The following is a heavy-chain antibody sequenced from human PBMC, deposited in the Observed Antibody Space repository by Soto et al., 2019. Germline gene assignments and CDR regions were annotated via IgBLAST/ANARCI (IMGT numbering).Heavy chain of an antibody. CDR1: GYTFTSYY. J-gene: IGHJ5*02. Sequence: QVQLVQSGAEVKKPGASVKVSCKASGYTFTSYYMHWVRQAPGQGLEWMGIINPSGGSTSYAQKFQGRVTMTRDTSTSTVYMELSCLRSEDTAVYYCARGRSIVVVPAAIGPWGQGTLVTVSS. V-gene: IGHV1-46*03. CDR2: INPSGGST. D-gene: IGHD2-2*01. CDR3: ARGRSIVVVPAAIGP.